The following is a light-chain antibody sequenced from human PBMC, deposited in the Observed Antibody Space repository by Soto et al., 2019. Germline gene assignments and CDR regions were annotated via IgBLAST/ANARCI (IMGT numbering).Light chain of an antibody. CDR3: SSFTSNNTPVV. CDR2: DVT. V-gene: IGLV2-14*03. Sequence: QSALTQPASVSGSPGQSITISCTGTSSDIGGYSFVSWYQQHPGKAPKLMIYDVTNRPSGVSNRFSGSKSGNTASLTISGLQAEDEADYYCSSFTSNNTPVVFGGGTKLTVL. J-gene: IGLJ2*01. CDR1: SSDIGGYSF.